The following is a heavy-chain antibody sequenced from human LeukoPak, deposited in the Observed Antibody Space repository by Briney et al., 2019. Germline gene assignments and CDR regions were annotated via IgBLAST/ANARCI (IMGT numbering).Heavy chain of an antibody. CDR2: IYHSGST. Sequence: SETLSLTCAVSGGSISSGGYPWSWIRQPPGKGLEWIGYIYHSGSTYYNPSLKSRVTISVDRSKNQFSLKLSSVTAADTAVYYCARGRSDYVWGSYRPYYFDYWGQGTLVTVSS. V-gene: IGHV4-30-2*01. J-gene: IGHJ4*02. CDR1: GGSISSGGYP. D-gene: IGHD3-16*02. CDR3: ARGRSDYVWGSYRPYYFDY.